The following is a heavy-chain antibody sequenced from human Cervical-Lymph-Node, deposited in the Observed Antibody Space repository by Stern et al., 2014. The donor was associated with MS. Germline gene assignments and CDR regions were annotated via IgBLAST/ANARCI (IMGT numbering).Heavy chain of an antibody. Sequence: QVQLVQSAAEVKQPGSSVKVSCKASGGTFSSYAIRWVRQAPGQGLEWMGGIIPIFGTANLEQKFQGRVTITADESTSTAYMELSSLRSEDTAVYYCARGELKEGLVRGMDVWGQGTTVTVSS. CDR2: IIPIFGTA. J-gene: IGHJ6*02. CDR1: GGTFSSYA. D-gene: IGHD1-26*01. CDR3: ARGELKEGLVRGMDV. V-gene: IGHV1-69*01.